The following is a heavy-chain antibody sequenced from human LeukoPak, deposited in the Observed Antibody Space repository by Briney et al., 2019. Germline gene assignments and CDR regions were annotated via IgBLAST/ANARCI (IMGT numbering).Heavy chain of an antibody. Sequence: ASVKVSCKASGYTFTNFDIMWVRQATGQGLEWMGWVNTNSGGTGYAQKFQGRVSMTRDTSIRTAYMELSSLRSEDAAIYYCARGRGGTIIRGYLDSWGQGTLVSVSS. V-gene: IGHV1-8*01. D-gene: IGHD3-10*01. CDR2: VNTNSGGT. J-gene: IGHJ4*02. CDR3: ARGRGGTIIRGYLDS. CDR1: GYTFTNFD.